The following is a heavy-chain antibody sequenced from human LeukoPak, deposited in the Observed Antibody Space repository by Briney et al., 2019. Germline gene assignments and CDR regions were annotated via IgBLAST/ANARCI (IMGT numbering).Heavy chain of an antibody. CDR3: ARDEPGIAVDVGVY. CDR2: ISSGGRIK. Sequence: QPGGSLRLSCAASGFTFSSYEMNWVRQDPGKGLEWVSYISSGGRIKYYADSVKGRFTISRDNAKNSLYPQMNSLRAEDTAVYYCARDEPGIAVDVGVYWGQGTLVTVSS. D-gene: IGHD6-19*01. J-gene: IGHJ4*02. CDR1: GFTFSSYE. V-gene: IGHV3-48*03.